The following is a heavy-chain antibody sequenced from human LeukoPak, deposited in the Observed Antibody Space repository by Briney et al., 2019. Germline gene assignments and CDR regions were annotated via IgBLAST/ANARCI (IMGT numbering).Heavy chain of an antibody. J-gene: IGHJ2*01. Sequence: GASVKVSCKASGYTFTSYGISWVRQAPGQGLEWMGWISAYNGNTNYAQKLQGRVTMTTDTSTSTAYMELRSLRSDDTAVYYCARERAMVRGNDKPHPWYFDLWGRGTLVTVSS. V-gene: IGHV1-18*01. CDR1: GYTFTSYG. CDR2: ISAYNGNT. CDR3: ARERAMVRGNDKPHPWYFDL. D-gene: IGHD3-10*01.